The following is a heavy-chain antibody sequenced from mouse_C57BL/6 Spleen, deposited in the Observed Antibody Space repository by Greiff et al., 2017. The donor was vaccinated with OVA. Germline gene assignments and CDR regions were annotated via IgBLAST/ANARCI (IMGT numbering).Heavy chain of an antibody. V-gene: IGHV1-4*01. CDR2: INPSSGYT. J-gene: IGHJ2*01. Sequence: QVQLQQSGAELARPGASVKMSCKASGYTFTSYTMHWVKQRPGQGLEWIGYINPSSGYTKYNQKFKDKATLTADKSSSTAYMQLSSLTSEDSAVYYCARSGVVATPCDYWGQGTTLTVSS. CDR3: ARSGVVATPCDY. CDR1: GYTFTSYT. D-gene: IGHD1-1*01.